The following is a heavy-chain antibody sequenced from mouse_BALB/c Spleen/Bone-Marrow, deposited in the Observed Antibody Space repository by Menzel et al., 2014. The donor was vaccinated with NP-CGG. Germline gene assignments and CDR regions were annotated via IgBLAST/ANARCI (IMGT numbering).Heavy chain of an antibody. D-gene: IGHD1-1*01. CDR3: AAYYGSSYWAMDY. J-gene: IGHJ4*01. CDR2: IYPGDGDT. V-gene: IGHV1-87*01. CDR1: GYTFTSYW. Sequence: VQLVESGAELARPGASVNLSCKASGYTFTSYWMQWVKQRPGQGLEWIGAIYPGDGDTRYTQKFKGKATLTADKSSSTAYMQLSSLASEDSAVYYGAAYYGSSYWAMDYWGQGTSVTVSS.